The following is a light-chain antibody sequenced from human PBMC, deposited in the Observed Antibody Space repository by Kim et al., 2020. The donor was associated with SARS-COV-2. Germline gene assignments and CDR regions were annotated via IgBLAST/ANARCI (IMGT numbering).Light chain of an antibody. V-gene: IGKV3-20*01. J-gene: IGKJ3*01. CDR1: HSVSSNY. CDR3: QHYGTSRVT. CDR2: STS. Sequence: APGERATLSCRASHSVSSNYLAWYQQKPGQAPRLLIYSTSSRATGIPDRFSGSWSGTDFTLIISRLEPEDFAVYYCQHYGTSRVTFGPGTKVDIK.